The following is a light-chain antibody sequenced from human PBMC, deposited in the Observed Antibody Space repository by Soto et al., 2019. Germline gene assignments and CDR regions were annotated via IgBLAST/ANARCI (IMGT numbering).Light chain of an antibody. CDR3: QQYGSSPAT. CDR1: QSVSSNY. J-gene: IGKJ1*01. V-gene: IGKV3-20*01. Sequence: EIVLTQSPGTLSLSPGERATLSCRASQSVSSNYLAWYQRQPGQAPRLLIYGASNRATGIPNRFSGSGSGTDFTLTITRLEPEDFVVYYCQQYGSSPATFGQGTKVEI. CDR2: GAS.